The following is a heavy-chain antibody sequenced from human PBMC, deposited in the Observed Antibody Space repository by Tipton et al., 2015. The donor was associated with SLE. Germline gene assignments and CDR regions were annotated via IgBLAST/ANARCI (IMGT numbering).Heavy chain of an antibody. V-gene: IGHV4-59*11. D-gene: IGHD6-6*01. CDR1: GGSISSHY. CDR3: ARQSYGSSPRQNWFDP. Sequence: TLSLTCEVSGGSISSHYWNWIRQSPGKGLEWIGYIYYSGSSNYNPSLKSRVTISIDTSENQFSLKLTSVTAADTAVYYCARQSYGSSPRQNWFDPWGQGTLVTVSS. J-gene: IGHJ5*02. CDR2: IYYSGSS.